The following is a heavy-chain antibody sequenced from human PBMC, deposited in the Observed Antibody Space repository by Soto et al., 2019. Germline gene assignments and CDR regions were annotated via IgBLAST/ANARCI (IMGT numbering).Heavy chain of an antibody. CDR3: AKEGCSGGICYGFDY. V-gene: IGHV3-30*18. D-gene: IGHD2-15*01. J-gene: IGHJ4*02. Sequence: QVQLVESGGGVVQPGRSLRLSCAASGFTFSSYGMHWVRQAPGKGLEWVAVMSWDGSDEFYEETVKGRFTVSRDNARNTLDLQMNSLRPEDKAVYYCAKEGCSGGICYGFDYWGQGTLVTVSS. CDR2: MSWDGSDE. CDR1: GFTFSSYG.